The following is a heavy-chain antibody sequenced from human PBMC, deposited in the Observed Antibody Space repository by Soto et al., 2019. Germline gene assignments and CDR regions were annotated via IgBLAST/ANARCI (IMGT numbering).Heavy chain of an antibody. J-gene: IGHJ5*02. CDR3: ARASRVVPAAPSDP. Sequence: ASVKVSCKASGYTFTSYGISWVRQAPGQGLEWMGWISAYNGNTNYAQKLQGRVTMTTDTSTSTAYMELRSLRSDDTAVYYCARASRVVPAAPSDPWGQGTLVTVSS. D-gene: IGHD2-2*01. CDR2: ISAYNGNT. CDR1: GYTFTSYG. V-gene: IGHV1-18*01.